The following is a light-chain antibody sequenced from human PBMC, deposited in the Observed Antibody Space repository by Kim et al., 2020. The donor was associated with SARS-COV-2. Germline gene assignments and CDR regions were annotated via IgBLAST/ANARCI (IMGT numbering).Light chain of an antibody. Sequence: ASVGDRVTITCRASQGISNYLAWYQQKPGKVPKLLIYAASTLQSGVPSRFSGSGSGTDFTLTISSLQPEDVATYYCQKYNSASWTFGQGTKVEIK. CDR3: QKYNSASWT. CDR2: AAS. J-gene: IGKJ1*01. V-gene: IGKV1-27*01. CDR1: QGISNY.